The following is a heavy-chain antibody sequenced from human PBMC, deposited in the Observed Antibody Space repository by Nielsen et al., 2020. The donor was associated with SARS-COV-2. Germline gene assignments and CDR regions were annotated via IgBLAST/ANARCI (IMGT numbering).Heavy chain of an antibody. D-gene: IGHD4-17*01. CDR2: INPNSGGT. V-gene: IGHV1-2*05. Sequence: ASVKVSCKASGCTFTGYYMHWVRQAPGQGLEWMGQINPNSGGTNYARKFQGRVTMTRDTSITTGYMELSRLRSDDTVVYYCARGYGDFFFDYWGQGTLVTVSS. CDR3: ARGYGDFFFDY. J-gene: IGHJ4*02. CDR1: GCTFTGYY.